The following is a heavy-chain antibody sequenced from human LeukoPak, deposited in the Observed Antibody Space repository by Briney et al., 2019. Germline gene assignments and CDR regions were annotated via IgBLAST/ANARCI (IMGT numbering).Heavy chain of an antibody. Sequence: SETLSLTCTVSGGPISSGGYYWSWIRQHPGKGLEWIGYIYYSGSTYYNPSLKSRVTISVDTSKNQFSLKLSSVTAADTAVYYCARVDGYPTFFDYWGQGTLVTVSS. V-gene: IGHV4-31*03. CDR3: ARVDGYPTFFDY. J-gene: IGHJ4*02. CDR2: IYYSGST. D-gene: IGHD5-24*01. CDR1: GGPISSGGYY.